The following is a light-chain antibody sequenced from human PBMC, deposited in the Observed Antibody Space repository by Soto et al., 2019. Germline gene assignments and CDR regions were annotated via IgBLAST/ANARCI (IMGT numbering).Light chain of an antibody. CDR3: AAWGDSLNTWV. CDR2: SDD. CDR1: SSNIGSNA. V-gene: IGLV1-44*01. J-gene: IGLJ3*02. Sequence: QSVLTQPPSASGTPGQRVTIFCSGSSSNIGSNAVSWYQHFPGTAPKVLIYSDDQRPSGVPDRFSGSKSGTSASLAISGLQAEDEADYFCAAWGDSLNTWVFGGGTKVTVL.